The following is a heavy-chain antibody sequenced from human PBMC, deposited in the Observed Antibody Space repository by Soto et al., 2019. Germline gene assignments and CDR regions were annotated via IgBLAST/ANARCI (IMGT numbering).Heavy chain of an antibody. D-gene: IGHD4-17*01. J-gene: IGHJ4*02. V-gene: IGHV4-34*01. CDR3: ARIYDYGDYYFDY. CDR2: IYHSGST. CDR1: GGSFSGYY. Sequence: SETLSLTCAVYGGSFSGYYWSWIRQPPGKGLEWIGEIYHSGSTYYNPSLKSRVTISVDRSKNQFSLKLSSVTAADTAVYYCARIYDYGDYYFDYWGQGTLVTVSS.